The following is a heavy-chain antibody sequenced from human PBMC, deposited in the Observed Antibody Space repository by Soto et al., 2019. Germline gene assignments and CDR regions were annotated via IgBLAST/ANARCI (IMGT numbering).Heavy chain of an antibody. Sequence: GGSLRLSCAASGFTFSSYSMNWVRQAPGKGLEWVSSISSSSSYIYYADSVKGRFTISRDNAKNSLYLQMNSLRAEDTAVYYCARPITAPLYDILTGDAFDIWGQGTMVTVSS. CDR2: ISSSSSYI. V-gene: IGHV3-21*01. CDR3: ARPITAPLYDILTGDAFDI. J-gene: IGHJ3*02. D-gene: IGHD3-9*01. CDR1: GFTFSSYS.